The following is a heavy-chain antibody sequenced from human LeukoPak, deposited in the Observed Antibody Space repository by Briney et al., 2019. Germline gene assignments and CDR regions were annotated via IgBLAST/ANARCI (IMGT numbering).Heavy chain of an antibody. J-gene: IGHJ4*02. V-gene: IGHV3-23*01. D-gene: IGHD4-17*01. Sequence: GGSLRLSCSASGFAFSGFAMGWVRQAPGKGLEWVSSVSGGGGITYYADSVEGRFTISRDNAKNTLYLQMSSLGVDDTALYYFARGRGGDYVPSRFDNWGEGTLVTVSS. CDR3: ARGRGGDYVPSRFDN. CDR1: GFAFSGFA. CDR2: VSGGGGIT.